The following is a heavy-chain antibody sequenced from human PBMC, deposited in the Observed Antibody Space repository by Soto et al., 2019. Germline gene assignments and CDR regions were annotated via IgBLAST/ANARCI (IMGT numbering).Heavy chain of an antibody. V-gene: IGHV4-30-2*01. CDR1: GGSISSGVYS. Sequence: SETLSLTCAVSGGSISSGVYSWSGIRHPPGKGLEWIGYIYHSGSTYYNPSLKSRVTISVDRSKNQFSLKLSSVTAADTAVYYCARDAPYSGSFFQHWGQGTLVTVSS. D-gene: IGHD1-26*01. J-gene: IGHJ1*01. CDR2: IYHSGST. CDR3: ARDAPYSGSFFQH.